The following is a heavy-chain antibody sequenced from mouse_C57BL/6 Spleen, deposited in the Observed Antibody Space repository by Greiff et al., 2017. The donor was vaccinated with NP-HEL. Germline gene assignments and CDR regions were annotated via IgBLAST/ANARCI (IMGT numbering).Heavy chain of an antibody. CDR1: GFSLTSYG. J-gene: IGHJ4*01. Sequence: QVQLKESGPGLVQPSQSLSITCTVSGFSLTSYGVHWVRQSPGKGLEWLGVIWSGGSTDYNAAFISRLSISKDNSKSQVFFKMNSLQADDTAIYYCAYITTVGGGYYYAMDYWGQGTSVTVSS. D-gene: IGHD1-1*01. CDR3: AYITTVGGGYYYAMDY. CDR2: IWSGGST. V-gene: IGHV2-2*01.